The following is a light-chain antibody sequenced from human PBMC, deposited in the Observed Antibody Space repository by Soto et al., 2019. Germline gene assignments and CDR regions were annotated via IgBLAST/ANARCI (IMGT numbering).Light chain of an antibody. Sequence: QSVLTQPPSASGTPGQTVTISCSGRFSNIGINFIYWYQQLQGPAPKLLIYINNERPSGVPDRFSSSKSGTSASLAISGLRSDDEADYHWAAWEDRLSGVVFGGGTKLTVL. V-gene: IGLV1-47*01. CDR1: FSNIGINF. J-gene: IGLJ3*02. CDR2: INN. CDR3: AAWEDRLSGVV.